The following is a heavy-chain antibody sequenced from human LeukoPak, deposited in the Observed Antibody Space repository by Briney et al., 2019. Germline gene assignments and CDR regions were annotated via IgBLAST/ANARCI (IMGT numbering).Heavy chain of an antibody. CDR1: GFTFSSYS. CDR3: ARDSMTTRDYSSYWFDP. Sequence: GGSLRLSCAASGFTFSSYSMNWVRQAPGKGLEWVSSISSSSSYIYYADSVKGRFTISRDNAKNSLYLQMNSLRAEDTAVYYCARDSMTTRDYSSYWFDPWGQGTLVTVSS. CDR2: ISSSSSYI. V-gene: IGHV3-21*01. J-gene: IGHJ5*02. D-gene: IGHD2-15*01.